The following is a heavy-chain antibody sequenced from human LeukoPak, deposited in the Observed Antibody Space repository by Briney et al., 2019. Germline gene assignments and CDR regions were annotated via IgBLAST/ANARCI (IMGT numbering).Heavy chain of an antibody. Sequence: PSETLSLTCTVSGGSISSGGYYWSWIRQHPGKGLEWSGYIYYSGSTYYNPSLKSRVTISVDTSKHQCSLKLSSVTAADTAVYYCAGTSIAYEFFDYWGQGTLVTVSS. CDR2: IYYSGST. CDR3: AGTSIAYEFFDY. D-gene: IGHD6-6*01. J-gene: IGHJ4*02. V-gene: IGHV4-31*03. CDR1: GGSISSGGYY.